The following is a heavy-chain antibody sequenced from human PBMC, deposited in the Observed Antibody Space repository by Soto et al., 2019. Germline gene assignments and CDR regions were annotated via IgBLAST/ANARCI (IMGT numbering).Heavy chain of an antibody. Sequence: QVQLVESGGGVVQPGRSLRLSCAASGFTFSSYGMHWVRQAPGKGLEWVAVIWYDGSNKYYADSVKGRFTISRDNSKNTLYLQMNSLRAEDTAVYYCARERGSYYKESFDYWGQGTLVTVSS. D-gene: IGHD3-10*01. J-gene: IGHJ4*02. CDR1: GFTFSSYG. V-gene: IGHV3-33*01. CDR2: IWYDGSNK. CDR3: ARERGSYYKESFDY.